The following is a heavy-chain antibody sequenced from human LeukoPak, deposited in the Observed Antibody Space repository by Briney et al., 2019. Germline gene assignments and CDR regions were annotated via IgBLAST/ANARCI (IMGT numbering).Heavy chain of an antibody. D-gene: IGHD2-15*01. V-gene: IGHV1-8*01. Sequence: ASVKVSCKASGYTSPTYDINWVRQAAGQGLEWMGWMNLKSGNTDYAQKFQGRVSMTRDTSISTAYMELSRLRSEDTAVYYCARGPVGEQCSGGSCYHLDPWGQGILVTVSS. CDR1: GYTSPTYD. J-gene: IGHJ5*02. CDR3: ARGPVGEQCSGGSCYHLDP. CDR2: MNLKSGNT.